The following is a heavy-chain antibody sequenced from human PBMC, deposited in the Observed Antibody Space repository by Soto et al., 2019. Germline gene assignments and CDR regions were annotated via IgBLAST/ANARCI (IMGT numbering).Heavy chain of an antibody. Sequence: SETLSLTCTVSGGSISSYYWSWIRQPPGKGLEWIGYIYYSGSTNYNPSLKSRVTISVDTSKNQFSLKLSSVTAADTAVYYCARRYGASFDYWGQGTLVTVSS. CDR1: GGSISSYY. V-gene: IGHV4-59*01. CDR2: IYYSGST. D-gene: IGHD4-17*01. CDR3: ARRYGASFDY. J-gene: IGHJ4*02.